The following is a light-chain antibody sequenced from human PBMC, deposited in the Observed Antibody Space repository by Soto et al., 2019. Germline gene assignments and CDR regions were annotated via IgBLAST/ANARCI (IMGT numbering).Light chain of an antibody. Sequence: DIQMTQSPSSLSASVGDRVNITCRASQSITRYLTWYQQKPGKAPKLLLYDASSLQRGVPPRFSGSRSGTDFTLTISSLQPEDFATYYCPQSYSTPFTFGPGTTVDIK. J-gene: IGKJ3*01. CDR2: DAS. V-gene: IGKV1-39*01. CDR3: PQSYSTPFT. CDR1: QSITRY.